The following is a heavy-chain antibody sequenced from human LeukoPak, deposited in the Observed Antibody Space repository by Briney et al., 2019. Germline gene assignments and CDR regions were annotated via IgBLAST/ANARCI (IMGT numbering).Heavy chain of an antibody. CDR3: AKDPQLTAFLNY. J-gene: IGHJ4*02. Sequence: GGSLRVSCAASGFTFSSYAMSWVRPAQGKGLEGVSAISGSGGTTYYADSVKGGFTIYRDNSKDTLYLQMNSLRAEDTAVYYCAKDPQLTAFLNYWGQGTLVTVSS. V-gene: IGHV3-23*01. CDR1: GFTFSSYA. CDR2: ISGSGGTT. D-gene: IGHD2-21*02.